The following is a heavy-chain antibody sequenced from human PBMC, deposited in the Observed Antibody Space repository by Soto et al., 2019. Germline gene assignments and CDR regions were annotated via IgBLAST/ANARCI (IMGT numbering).Heavy chain of an antibody. D-gene: IGHD3-10*01. J-gene: IGHJ6*02. CDR2: INAGNGNT. V-gene: IGHV1-3*01. Sequence: VASVTVSCKASGYTFTSYGMHWVRQAPGQRLEWMGWINAGNGNTKYSQKFQGRVTMTTDTSTSTAYMELRSLRSDDTAVYYCARDRVWFGDLSVAYYYGMDVWGQGTTVTVSS. CDR3: ARDRVWFGDLSVAYYYGMDV. CDR1: GYTFTSYG.